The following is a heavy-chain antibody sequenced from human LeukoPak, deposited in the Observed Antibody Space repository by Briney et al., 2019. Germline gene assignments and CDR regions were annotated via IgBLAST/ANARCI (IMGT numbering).Heavy chain of an antibody. CDR2: ISSSSSYI. J-gene: IGHJ4*02. D-gene: IGHD6-13*01. Sequence: GGSLRLSCAASGFTFSSYSMNWVRQAPGKGLEWVSSISSSSSYIYYADSVKGRFTISRDNAKNSLYLQMNSLRAEDTAVYYCAKEHSSSWWPDYFDYWGQGTLVTVSS. CDR1: GFTFSSYS. V-gene: IGHV3-21*04. CDR3: AKEHSSSWWPDYFDY.